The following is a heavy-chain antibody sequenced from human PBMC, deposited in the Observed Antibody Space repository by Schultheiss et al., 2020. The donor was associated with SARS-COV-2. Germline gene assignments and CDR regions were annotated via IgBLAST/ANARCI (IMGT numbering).Heavy chain of an antibody. CDR1: GFTFSSYA. V-gene: IGHV3-21*01. CDR3: ARDSVFNSYYDFWSGYYKAI. D-gene: IGHD3-3*01. Sequence: GESLKISCAASGFTFSSYAMHWVRQAPGKGLEWVLSISSSSSYIYYADSVKGRFTISRDNAKNSLYLQMNSLRAEDTAVYYCARDSVFNSYYDFWSGYYKAIWGQGTMVTVSS. J-gene: IGHJ3*02. CDR2: ISSSSSYI.